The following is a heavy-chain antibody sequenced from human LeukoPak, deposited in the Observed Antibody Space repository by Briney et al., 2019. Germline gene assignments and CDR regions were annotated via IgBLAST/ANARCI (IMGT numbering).Heavy chain of an antibody. CDR1: GYSFTSYW. V-gene: IGHV5-51*01. CDR3: ARHPGAGIAVAGTDY. J-gene: IGHJ4*02. D-gene: IGHD6-19*01. Sequence: GESLKISCKGSGYSFTSYWIGWVRQMPGKGLEWMGIIYPGDSDTRYSPSFQGQVTISADKSISTAYLQWSSLKASDTAMYYCARHPGAGIAVAGTDYWGQGTLVTVSS. CDR2: IYPGDSDT.